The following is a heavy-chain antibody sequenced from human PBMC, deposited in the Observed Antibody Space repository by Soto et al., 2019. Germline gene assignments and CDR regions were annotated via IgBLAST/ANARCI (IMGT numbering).Heavy chain of an antibody. J-gene: IGHJ4*02. CDR1: GYRFTSIG. Sequence: RASVKVSCKVSGYRFTSIGISWVRQAPGQGLEWMGWISAYNGSTDYVQKFQGRVTLTTDTSTSTAYMELRSLTSDDTAIYYCARGGSYHATVDFWGQGTLVTVSS. CDR3: ARGGSYHATVDF. CDR2: ISAYNGST. V-gene: IGHV1-18*04. D-gene: IGHD1-26*01.